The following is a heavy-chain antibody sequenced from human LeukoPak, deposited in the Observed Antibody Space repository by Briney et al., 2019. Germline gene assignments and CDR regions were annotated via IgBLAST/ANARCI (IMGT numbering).Heavy chain of an antibody. V-gene: IGHV4-59*08. Sequence: PSETLSLTCIVSGCSITSYYWSWIRQPPGKGLEWIGYIYYSGSNNYNPSRKSRVTISVDTSKNQFSLKLSSVTAADTAVYYCARQIRWFGEDYFDYWGRGTMATVSS. J-gene: IGHJ4*02. D-gene: IGHD3-10*01. CDR3: ARQIRWFGEDYFDY. CDR2: IYYSGSN. CDR1: GCSITSYY.